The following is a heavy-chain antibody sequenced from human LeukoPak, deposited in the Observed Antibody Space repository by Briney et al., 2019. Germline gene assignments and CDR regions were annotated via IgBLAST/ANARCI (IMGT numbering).Heavy chain of an antibody. CDR1: GGSISSGSYY. CDR2: INHSGST. Sequence: SETLSLTCTVSGGSISSGSYYWSWIRQPPGKGLEWIGEINHSGSTNYNPSLKSRVTMSVDTSKNQFSLKLSSVTAADTAVYYCARAERDSLGAFDIWGQGTMVTVSS. J-gene: IGHJ3*02. D-gene: IGHD1-26*01. V-gene: IGHV4-39*07. CDR3: ARAERDSLGAFDI.